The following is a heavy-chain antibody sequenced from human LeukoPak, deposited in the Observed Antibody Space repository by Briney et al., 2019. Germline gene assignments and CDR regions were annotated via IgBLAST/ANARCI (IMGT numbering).Heavy chain of an antibody. V-gene: IGHV3-9*01. CDR2: ISWNSGSK. CDR3: AKDNIRIVVAGTIDY. CDR1: GFTFSNYW. D-gene: IGHD6-19*01. Sequence: PGGSLRLSCAASGFTFSNYWMHWVRQAPGKGLVWVSGISWNSGSKGYAGSVKGRFTISRDNAKNSLYLQMNSLRSEDTALYYCAKDNIRIVVAGTIDYWGQGTLVTVSS. J-gene: IGHJ4*02.